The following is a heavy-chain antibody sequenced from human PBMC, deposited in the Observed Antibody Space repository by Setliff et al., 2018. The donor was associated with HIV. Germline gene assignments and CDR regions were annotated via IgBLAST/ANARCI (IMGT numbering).Heavy chain of an antibody. J-gene: IGHJ4*02. CDR2: IYTSGTT. CDR1: GVSISGHF. V-gene: IGHV4-4*09. CDR3: ARLIHTGLLYFDY. Sequence: PWETLSLTCFVSGVSISGHFWGWIRQPPGKGLEWIGYIYTSGTTEYNPSLDSRVTISVDTSRDQFFLNLRSVTAADTALYFCARLIHTGLLYFDYWGLGMLVTVSS. D-gene: IGHD2-8*02.